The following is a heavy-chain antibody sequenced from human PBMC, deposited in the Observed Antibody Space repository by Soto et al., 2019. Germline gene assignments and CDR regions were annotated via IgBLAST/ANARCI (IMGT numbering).Heavy chain of an antibody. Sequence: GGSLRLSCSASGFTFSSYAMHWVRQAPGKGLEFVSAISSNGGSTYYADSVKGRFTISRDNSKNTLYLQMSSLRAEDTAVYYCVKHPLPVVPADDYYYYGMDVWGQGTTVTVSS. V-gene: IGHV3-64D*08. J-gene: IGHJ6*02. CDR3: VKHPLPVVPADDYYYYGMDV. D-gene: IGHD2-2*01. CDR2: ISSNGGST. CDR1: GFTFSSYA.